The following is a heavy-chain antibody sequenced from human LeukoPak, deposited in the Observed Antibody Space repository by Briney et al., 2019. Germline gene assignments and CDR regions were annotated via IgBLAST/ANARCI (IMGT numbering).Heavy chain of an antibody. D-gene: IGHD2-21*02. J-gene: IGHJ3*02. Sequence: PGGSLRLSCAASGFTFSSYGMHWVRQAPGKGLEWVAVISYDGSNKYYADSVKGRFTISRDNSKNTLYLQMNSLRAEDTAVYYCAREPHCGGDCYSWAHDAFDIWGQGTMVTVSS. CDR1: GFTFSSYG. CDR2: ISYDGSNK. CDR3: AREPHCGGDCYSWAHDAFDI. V-gene: IGHV3-30*03.